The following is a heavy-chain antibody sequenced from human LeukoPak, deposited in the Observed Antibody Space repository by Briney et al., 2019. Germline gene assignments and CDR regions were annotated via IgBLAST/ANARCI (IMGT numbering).Heavy chain of an antibody. CDR2: IHYSGST. D-gene: IGHD5-12*01. J-gene: IGHJ4*02. Sequence: SETLSLTCTVSGGTISSYYWNWIRQPPGKGLEWIGYIHYSGSTNYNPSLKSRVTISVDTSKNQFSLKLSSVTAADTAVYYCASDGGGGDSGWLDYWGQGTLVTVS. V-gene: IGHV4-59*08. CDR1: GGTISSYY. CDR3: ASDGGGGDSGWLDY.